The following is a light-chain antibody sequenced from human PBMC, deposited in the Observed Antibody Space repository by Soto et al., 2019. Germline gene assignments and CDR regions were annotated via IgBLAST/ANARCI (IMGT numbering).Light chain of an antibody. Sequence: DIQMTQSPSTLSASVEDRVTITCRASQSISWYLAWYQQKPGKAPKLLIYDASRLKSGVPSRFSGSGSGTEFTLTFISLQPDDYATYYCQQSDSYSSWTFAQGTKVEVK. V-gene: IGKV1-5*01. CDR1: QSISWY. CDR3: QQSDSYSSWT. J-gene: IGKJ1*01. CDR2: DAS.